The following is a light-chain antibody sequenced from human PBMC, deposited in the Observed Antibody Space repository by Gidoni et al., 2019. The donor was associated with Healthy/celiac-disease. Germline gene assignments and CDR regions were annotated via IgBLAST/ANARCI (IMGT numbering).Light chain of an antibody. CDR3: QQYNSYSPLT. J-gene: IGKJ4*01. V-gene: IGKV1-5*03. CDR1: QSISSW. Sequence: DIQMTQSPSTLSASVGDRVTITCRASQSISSWLALYQQKPGKALKLLIYNASSLERGFPSRFRGSGSGTEFTCTISSLQPDDFATYYCQQYNSYSPLTFGGGTKVEIK. CDR2: NAS.